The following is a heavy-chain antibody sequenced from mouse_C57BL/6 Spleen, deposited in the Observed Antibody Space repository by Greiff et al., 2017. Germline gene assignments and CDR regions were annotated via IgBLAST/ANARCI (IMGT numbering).Heavy chain of an antibody. Sequence: QVQLKQPGAELVMPGASVKLSCKASGYTFTSYWMHWVKQRPGQGLEWIGEIDPSDSYTNYNQKFKGKSTLTVDKSSSTAYMQLSSLTSEDSAVYYCARGAAQALYYYAMDYWGQGTSVTVSS. J-gene: IGHJ4*01. CDR1: GYTFTSYW. V-gene: IGHV1-69*01. CDR2: IDPSDSYT. D-gene: IGHD3-2*02. CDR3: ARGAAQALYYYAMDY.